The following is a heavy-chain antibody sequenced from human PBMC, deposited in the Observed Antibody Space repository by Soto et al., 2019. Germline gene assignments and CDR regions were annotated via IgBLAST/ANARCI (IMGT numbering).Heavy chain of an antibody. CDR2: IYYSGST. J-gene: IGHJ6*02. Sequence: SETLSLTCTVSGGSISSSSYYWGWIRQPPGKGLEWIGSIYYSGSTYYNPSLKSRVTISVDTSKNQFSLKLSSATAADTAVYYCARGIAVAGINYGMDVWGQGTTVTVSS. CDR1: GGSISSSSYY. D-gene: IGHD6-19*01. V-gene: IGHV4-39*01. CDR3: ARGIAVAGINYGMDV.